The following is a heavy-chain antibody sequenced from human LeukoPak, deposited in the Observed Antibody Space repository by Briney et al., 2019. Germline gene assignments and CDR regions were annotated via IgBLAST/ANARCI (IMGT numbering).Heavy chain of an antibody. Sequence: GGSLRLSCVASGFTFRTYATNWVRQAPGAGLEWVSSISSATSYIYYADSVRGRFTISRDNAKNSLYLQMNGLRGEDTAVYYCASDYDSTSHWGQGTLVTVSS. CDR1: GFTFRTYA. CDR3: ASDYDSTSH. J-gene: IGHJ4*02. CDR2: ISSATSYI. V-gene: IGHV3-21*01. D-gene: IGHD3-22*01.